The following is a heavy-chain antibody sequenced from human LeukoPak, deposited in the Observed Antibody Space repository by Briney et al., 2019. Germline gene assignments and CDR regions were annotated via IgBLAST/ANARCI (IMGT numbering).Heavy chain of an antibody. CDR3: AREKHSSGFDY. CDR2: ISYDGSNK. D-gene: IGHD3-22*01. J-gene: IGHJ4*02. CDR1: GFTFSSYA. V-gene: IGHV3-30-3*01. Sequence: TGGSLRLSCAASGFTFSSYARQWVRQAPGKGLEWVAVISYDGSNKYYADSVKGRFTISRDNSKNTLYLQMNSLRAEDTAVYYCAREKHSSGFDYWGQGTLVTVSS.